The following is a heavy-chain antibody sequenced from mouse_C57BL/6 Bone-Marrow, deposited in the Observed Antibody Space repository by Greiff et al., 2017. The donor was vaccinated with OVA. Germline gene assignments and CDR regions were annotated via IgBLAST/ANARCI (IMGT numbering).Heavy chain of an antibody. D-gene: IGHD1-1*01. Sequence: EVQLQQSGPVLVKPGASVKMSCKASGYTFTDYYMHWVKQRTEQGLEWIGRIDPEDGETKYAPKFQGKATITADTSSNTAYLQLSSLTSEDTAVYYCARVITTVVAHFDYWGQGTTLTVSS. CDR2: IDPEDGET. CDR3: ARVITTVVAHFDY. J-gene: IGHJ2*01. CDR1: GYTFTDYY. V-gene: IGHV14-2*01.